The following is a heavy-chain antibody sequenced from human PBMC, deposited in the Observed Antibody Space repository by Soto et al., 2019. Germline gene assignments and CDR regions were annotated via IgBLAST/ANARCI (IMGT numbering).Heavy chain of an antibody. J-gene: IGHJ4*02. Sequence: SQTLSLTCAISGDSVSSNSAAWNWIRQSPSRGLEWLGRTYYRSKWYNDYAVSVKSRISINPDTSKNQFSLQLNSVTPEDTAVYYCARARATVGATPFYYFDYWGQGTLVTVSS. CDR2: TYYRSKWYN. V-gene: IGHV6-1*01. CDR1: GDSVSSNSAA. CDR3: ARARATVGATPFYYFDY. D-gene: IGHD1-26*01.